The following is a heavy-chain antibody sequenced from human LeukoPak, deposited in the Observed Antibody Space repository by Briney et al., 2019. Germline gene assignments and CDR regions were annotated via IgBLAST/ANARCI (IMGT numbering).Heavy chain of an antibody. V-gene: IGHV3-23*01. CDR2: ISGSGGRT. CDR3: AREGLYYDILTGRSGWFDP. CDR1: GITLSNYG. J-gene: IGHJ5*02. D-gene: IGHD3-9*01. Sequence: PGGSLRLSCAVSGITLSNYGMSWVRQAPGKGLEWVAGISGSGGRTNYADSVKGRFTISRDNPKNTLYLQMNSLRAEDTAVYYCAREGLYYDILTGRSGWFDPWGQGTLVTVSS.